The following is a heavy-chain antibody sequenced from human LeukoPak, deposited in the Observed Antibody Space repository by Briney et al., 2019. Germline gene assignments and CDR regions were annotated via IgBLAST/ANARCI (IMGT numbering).Heavy chain of an antibody. CDR2: ISWNSGSI. Sequence: GGSLRLSCAASGFTFDDYAMHWVRQAPGKGLEWVSGISWNSGSIGYADSVKGRFTISRDNAKNSLYLQMNSLRAEDTAVYYCARDPHSGYYVDYWGQGTLVTVSS. J-gene: IGHJ4*02. V-gene: IGHV3-9*01. D-gene: IGHD3-22*01. CDR3: ARDPHSGYYVDY. CDR1: GFTFDDYA.